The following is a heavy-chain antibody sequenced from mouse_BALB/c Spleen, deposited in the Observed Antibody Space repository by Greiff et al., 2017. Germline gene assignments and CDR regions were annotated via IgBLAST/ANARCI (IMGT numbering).Heavy chain of an antibody. CDR1: GFTFSSYT. Sequence: EVMLVESGGGLVQPGGSLKLSCAASGFTFSSYTMSWVRQTPEKRLEWVAYISNGGGSTYYPDTVKGRFTISRDNAKNTLYLQMSSLKSEDTAMYYCARGDGYGFAYWGQGTLVTVSA. J-gene: IGHJ3*01. CDR2: ISNGGGST. V-gene: IGHV5-12-2*01. D-gene: IGHD1-2*01. CDR3: ARGDGYGFAY.